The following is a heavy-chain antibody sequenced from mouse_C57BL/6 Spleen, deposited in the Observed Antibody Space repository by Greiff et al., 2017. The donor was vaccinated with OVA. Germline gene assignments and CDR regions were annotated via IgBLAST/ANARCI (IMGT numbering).Heavy chain of an antibody. Sequence: EVHLVESGGGLVKPGGSLKLSCAASGFTFSDYGMHWVRQAPEKGLEWVAYISRGSSTIYYADTVKGRFTISRDNAKNTLFLQMTSLRSEDTSRYYCARRGIAMDYWGQGTSVTVSS. V-gene: IGHV5-17*01. CDR1: GFTFSDYG. CDR3: ARRGIAMDY. D-gene: IGHD4-1*01. J-gene: IGHJ4*01. CDR2: ISRGSSTI.